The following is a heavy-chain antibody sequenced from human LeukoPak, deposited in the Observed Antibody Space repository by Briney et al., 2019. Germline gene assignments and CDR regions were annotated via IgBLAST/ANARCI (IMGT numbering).Heavy chain of an antibody. J-gene: IGHJ3*02. CDR3: ARDPILLWFGELSPRGAFDI. Sequence: ASVKVSCKASGYTFTSYGISWVRQAPGQGLEWMGWISAYNGNTNYAQKLQGRVTMTTDTSTSTAYMELRSLRSDDTAVYYCARDPILLWFGELSPRGAFDIWGLGTMVTVSS. CDR2: ISAYNGNT. CDR1: GYTFTSYG. D-gene: IGHD3-10*01. V-gene: IGHV1-18*01.